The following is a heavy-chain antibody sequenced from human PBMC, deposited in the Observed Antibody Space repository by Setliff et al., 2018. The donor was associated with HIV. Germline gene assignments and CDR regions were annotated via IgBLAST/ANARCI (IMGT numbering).Heavy chain of an antibody. CDR3: ARTVNDYGDYYFDY. CDR2: INAGTGNT. CDR1: GYTFTSYA. Sequence: ASVKVSCKASGYTFTSYARQXVRQAPGQRLEWMGWINAGTGNTKCSQNFQGRVTFSRDTSASTAYMDLSSLRSEDTAVYYCARTVNDYGDYYFDYWGQGTLVTVSS. J-gene: IGHJ4*02. V-gene: IGHV1-3*01. D-gene: IGHD4-17*01.